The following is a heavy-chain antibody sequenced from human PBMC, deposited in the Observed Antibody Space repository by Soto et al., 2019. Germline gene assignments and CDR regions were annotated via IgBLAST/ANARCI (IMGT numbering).Heavy chain of an antibody. J-gene: IGHJ4*02. Sequence: GWSLRLSCAASDFDFSSYGIHWVRQAPGKGLEWVAASSYDGRETFYADSAKGRFTVSKEMSKNTAFLQMNALRHEDTAVYFCARDSGWAILNFDNWGQGTPVTVSS. CDR2: SSYDGRET. CDR1: DFDFSSYG. CDR3: ARDSGWAILNFDN. D-gene: IGHD3-10*01. V-gene: IGHV3-30*03.